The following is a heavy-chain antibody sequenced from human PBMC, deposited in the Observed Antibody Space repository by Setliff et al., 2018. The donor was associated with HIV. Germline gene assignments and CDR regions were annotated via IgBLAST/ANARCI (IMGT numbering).Heavy chain of an antibody. V-gene: IGHV4-4*02. CDR2: IYHTGTT. CDR3: ARDPHYFDRSGYFSWFYFDF. D-gene: IGHD3-22*01. J-gene: IGHJ4*02. CDR1: GGSISSGNW. Sequence: PSETLSLTCAVSGGSISSGNWWSWVRQPPGKGLEWIGGIYHTGTTNHNPSLKSRVTVSIDKSKNQFALNVRSVTAADTAVYYCARDPHYFDRSGYFSWFYFDFWGQGKLVTVSS.